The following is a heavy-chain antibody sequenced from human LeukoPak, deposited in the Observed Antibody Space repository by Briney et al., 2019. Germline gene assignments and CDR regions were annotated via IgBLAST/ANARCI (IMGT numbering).Heavy chain of an antibody. Sequence: GGSLRLSCAASGFTFSNAWMSWVRQAPGKGLEWVGRIKSKIDGGTTDYGAPVKGRFTISRDDSKNTLYLQMNSLKSEDTAVYYCTTIRGFCSGRSCLGYWGQGTLVTVSS. CDR1: GFTFSNAW. J-gene: IGHJ4*02. CDR2: IKSKIDGGTT. D-gene: IGHD2-15*01. V-gene: IGHV3-15*01. CDR3: TTIRGFCSGRSCLGY.